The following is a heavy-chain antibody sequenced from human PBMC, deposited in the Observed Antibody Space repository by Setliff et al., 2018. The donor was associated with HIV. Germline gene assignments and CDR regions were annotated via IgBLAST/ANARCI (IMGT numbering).Heavy chain of an antibody. D-gene: IGHD3-3*02. CDR2: IVVGRGNT. CDR3: ARGTAPRPASVLEFLEWLFPNWFDP. J-gene: IGHJ5*02. V-gene: IGHV1-58*01. CDR1: GFTFTDSA. Sequence: GASVKVSCKASGFTFTDSAVQWVRQTRGQRLEWIGWIVVGRGNTNYARQFQGRVTITRDMSTSTAYMELSSLRSDDTAVYYCARGTAPRPASVLEFLEWLFPNWFDPWGQGTLVTVSS.